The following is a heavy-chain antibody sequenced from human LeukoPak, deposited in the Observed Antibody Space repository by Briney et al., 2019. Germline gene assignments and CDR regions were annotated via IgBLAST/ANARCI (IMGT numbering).Heavy chain of an antibody. Sequence: GGSLRLSCAASGFTFTSYEMNWVRQAPGKGLEWVSYIGSTGSTISYADSVKGRFTISRDNGKNSMHLQMNSLRAEDTAVYYCVRGARAWFGELTFLFEFWGPGTLVTVSS. D-gene: IGHD3-10*01. V-gene: IGHV3-48*03. CDR3: VRGARAWFGELTFLFEF. CDR2: IGSTGSTI. CDR1: GFTFTSYE. J-gene: IGHJ4*01.